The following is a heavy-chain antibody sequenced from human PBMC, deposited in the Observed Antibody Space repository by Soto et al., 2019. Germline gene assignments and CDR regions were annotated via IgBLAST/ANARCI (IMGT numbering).Heavy chain of an antibody. D-gene: IGHD2-15*01. CDR3: ARDHRGGNDALDI. CDR2: ISAYNGNT. V-gene: IGHV1-18*01. J-gene: IGHJ3*02. CDR1: GYTFTSFG. Sequence: QVQLVQSGAEVKKPGASVKVSCKASGYTFTSFGIIWVRQAPGQGLEWMGWISAYNGNTKYAEKLQGRVTMSTDTSTSKSYMELRSVRSANTAVYYCARDHRGGNDALDIWGQGTMVTGSS.